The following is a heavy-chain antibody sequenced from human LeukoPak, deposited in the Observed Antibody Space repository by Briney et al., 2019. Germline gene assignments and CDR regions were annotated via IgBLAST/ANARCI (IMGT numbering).Heavy chain of an antibody. CDR2: TSSDLNVK. CDR3: AREGYYGSGSPPSLYFDY. CDR1: GFTFSDYY. Sequence: GGSLRLSCAASGFTFSDYYMNWIRQAPGKGLEWEAVTSSDLNVKLYADSVKGRFTISRDNSRSTLYLQMNSLRPEDTAIYYCAREGYYGSGSPPSLYFDYWGQGTLVTVSS. V-gene: IGHV3-30*03. D-gene: IGHD3-10*01. J-gene: IGHJ4*02.